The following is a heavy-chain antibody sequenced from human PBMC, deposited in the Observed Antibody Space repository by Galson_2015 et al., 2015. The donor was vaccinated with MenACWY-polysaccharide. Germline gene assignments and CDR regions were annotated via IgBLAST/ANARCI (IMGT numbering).Heavy chain of an antibody. CDR1: GYIFIRHT. Sequence: SVKVSCKASGYIFIRHTIHWVRQAPGQGLEWMGWIDVGNGVAKYSPKFQGRVTITRDTSANTADLELSSLRSDDTGRYYCTQLGTGCAKVLDNWGQGSLVTVCS. J-gene: IGHJ4*02. CDR2: IDVGNGVA. V-gene: IGHV1-3*01. CDR3: TQLGTGCAKVLDN. D-gene: IGHD1/OR15-1a*01.